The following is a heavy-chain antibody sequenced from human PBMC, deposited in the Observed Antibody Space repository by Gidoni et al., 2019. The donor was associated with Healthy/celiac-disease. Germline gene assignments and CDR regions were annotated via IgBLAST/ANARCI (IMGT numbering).Heavy chain of an antibody. CDR3: AKDRSRYFDWLSPFDY. V-gene: IGHV3-23*01. CDR1: GFTFSSYA. J-gene: IGHJ4*02. Sequence: EVQLLESGGGLVQPGGSLRLSCAASGFTFSSYAMSWVRQAPGKGLEWVSAISGSGGSTYYADSVKGRFTISRDNSKNTLYLQMNSLRAEDTAVYYCAKDRSRYFDWLSPFDYWGQGTLVTVSS. CDR2: ISGSGGST. D-gene: IGHD3-9*01.